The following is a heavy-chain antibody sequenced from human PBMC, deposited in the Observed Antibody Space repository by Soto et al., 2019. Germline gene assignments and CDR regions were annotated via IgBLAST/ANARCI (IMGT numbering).Heavy chain of an antibody. CDR2: TRNKANSYTT. V-gene: IGHV3-72*01. CDR3: AREGVYCSGGSCYGSWFDP. Sequence: GGSLRLSCAASGFTFSDHYMDWVRQAPGKGLEWVGRTRNKANSYTTEYAASVKGRFTISRDDSKNSLYLQMNSLKTEDTAVYYCAREGVYCSGGSCYGSWFDPWGQGTLVTVSS. CDR1: GFTFSDHY. J-gene: IGHJ5*02. D-gene: IGHD2-15*01.